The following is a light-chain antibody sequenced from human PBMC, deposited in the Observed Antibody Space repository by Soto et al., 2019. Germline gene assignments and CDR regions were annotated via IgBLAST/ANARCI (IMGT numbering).Light chain of an antibody. CDR2: SNH. CDR1: RSNIGSNT. Sequence: QSVLTQLPSTSATPGQRVTISCSGSRSNIGSNTVNWYQQLPGTAPKLLMYSNHQWPSGVPDRFSGSKSGTSASLSINGLQSEDEADYYCATWDDSMNALYVFGTGTKVTVL. J-gene: IGLJ1*01. V-gene: IGLV1-44*01. CDR3: ATWDDSMNALYV.